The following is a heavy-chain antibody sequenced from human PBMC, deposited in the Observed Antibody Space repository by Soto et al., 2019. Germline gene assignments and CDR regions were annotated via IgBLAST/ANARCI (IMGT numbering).Heavy chain of an antibody. D-gene: IGHD3-10*01. J-gene: IGHJ4*02. Sequence: EVQLVQSGAEVKKPGESLKISCKGSGYSFTSYWIGWVRQMPGKGLEWMGIIYPGDSDTRYSPSFQGQVTISADKSISTTYLQWSSLKASHTAMYYCARHEGYYGSPAAGLFDYWGQGTLVTVSS. CDR1: GYSFTSYW. V-gene: IGHV5-51*01. CDR2: IYPGDSDT. CDR3: ARHEGYYGSPAAGLFDY.